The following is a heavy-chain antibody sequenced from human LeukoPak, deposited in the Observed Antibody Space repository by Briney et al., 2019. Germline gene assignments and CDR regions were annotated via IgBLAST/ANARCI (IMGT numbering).Heavy chain of an antibody. CDR3: ARVGGSSGYYHFDY. CDR1: GGSISSGGYY. V-gene: IGHV4-31*03. J-gene: IGHJ4*02. D-gene: IGHD3-22*01. CDR2: IYYSGST. Sequence: SQTLSLTCTVSGGSISSGGYYWSWIRQHPGKGLEWIGYIYYSGSTYYNPSLKSRVTISVDTSKNQFSLKLSSVTAADTAVYYCARVGGSSGYYHFDYWGQGTLVTVSS.